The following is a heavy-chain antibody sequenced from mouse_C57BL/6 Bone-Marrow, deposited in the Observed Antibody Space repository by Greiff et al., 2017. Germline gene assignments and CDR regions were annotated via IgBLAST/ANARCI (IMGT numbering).Heavy chain of an antibody. CDR3: AKGTGPY. J-gene: IGHJ4*01. Sequence: EVMLVESGGGLVKPGGSLKLSCAASGFTFSSYAMTWVRQTPEKRLEWVATISDGGSYTYYPDNVKGRFTISRDNAKNNLYMQMSHLKTEDTAMSYCAKGTGPYWGQGTSVTVSS. D-gene: IGHD3-3*01. CDR2: ISDGGSYT. V-gene: IGHV5-4*03. CDR1: GFTFSSYA.